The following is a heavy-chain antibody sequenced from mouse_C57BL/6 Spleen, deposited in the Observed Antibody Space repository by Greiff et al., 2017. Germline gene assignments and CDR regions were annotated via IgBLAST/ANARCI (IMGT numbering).Heavy chain of an antibody. Sequence: VQLQQPGAELVMPGASVKLSCKASGYTFTSYWMHWVKQRPGQGLEWIGEIDPSDSYTNYNQTFKGKSTLTVDKSSSTAYMQLSSRTSEDSAVYYCARGGLRRGFDYWGQGTTRTVSS. CDR3: ARGGLRRGFDY. D-gene: IGHD2-4*01. CDR1: GYTFTSYW. J-gene: IGHJ2*01. V-gene: IGHV1-69*01. CDR2: IDPSDSYT.